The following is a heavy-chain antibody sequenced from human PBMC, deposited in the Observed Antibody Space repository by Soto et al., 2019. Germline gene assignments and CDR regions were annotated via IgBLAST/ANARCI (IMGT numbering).Heavy chain of an antibody. D-gene: IGHD6-19*01. CDR3: ARHYPTAVSGAGWFDT. CDR1: GGIDVFNNYP. Sequence: QVHLVQSGAEIKKPASSVKVSCKASGGIDVFNNYPVSWVRQAPGQGLEWMGAIITMFNTADYAQRFLGRVTITADEFTRTVYMELTSLTSDDTAVYYCARHYPTAVSGAGWFDTWGQGTLVTVSS. V-gene: IGHV1-69*01. J-gene: IGHJ5*02. CDR2: IITMFNTA.